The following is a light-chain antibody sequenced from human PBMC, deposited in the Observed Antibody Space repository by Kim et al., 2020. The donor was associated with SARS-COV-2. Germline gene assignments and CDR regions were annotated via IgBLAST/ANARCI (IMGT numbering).Light chain of an antibody. CDR2: DVN. J-gene: IGLJ1*01. CDR1: SRDFVTYKF. Sequence: QSITIYDTGTSRDFVTYKFVSWYQQHPGKAPKIIFFDVNDRPSGVSDRFSGSKSANTASLTISGLQAEDEADYYCSSFTSTSSPYVFGTGTKVTVL. V-gene: IGLV2-14*03. CDR3: SSFTSTSSPYV.